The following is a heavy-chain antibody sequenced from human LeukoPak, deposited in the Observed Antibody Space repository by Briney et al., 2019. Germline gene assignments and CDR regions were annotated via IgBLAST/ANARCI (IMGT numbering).Heavy chain of an antibody. D-gene: IGHD5-24*01. V-gene: IGHV3-48*01. CDR2: VSSSGTTT. CDR1: GFTFSSYS. Sequence: GGSLRPSCAASGFTFSSYSVIWARQAPGKGLEWVSYVSSSGTTTYYTDSVKGRFTISRDNSKNTLYLQMNSLRAEDTAVYYCARDLAGYNSFDYWGQGTLVTVSS. CDR3: ARDLAGYNSFDY. J-gene: IGHJ4*02.